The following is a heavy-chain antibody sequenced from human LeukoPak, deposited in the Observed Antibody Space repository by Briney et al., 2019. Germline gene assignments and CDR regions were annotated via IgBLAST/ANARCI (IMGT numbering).Heavy chain of an antibody. Sequence: SQTLSLTCTVSGGSISSGGYYWSWLRQHPGKGLEWIVRIYTSGSTNYNPSLKSRVTMSVDTSKNQFSLKLSSVTAADPAVYYCARDRMVRGVIDINWFDLWGQGTLVTVSS. CDR1: GGSISSGGYY. J-gene: IGHJ5*02. D-gene: IGHD3-10*01. V-gene: IGHV4-61*02. CDR3: ARDRMVRGVIDINWFDL. CDR2: IYTSGST.